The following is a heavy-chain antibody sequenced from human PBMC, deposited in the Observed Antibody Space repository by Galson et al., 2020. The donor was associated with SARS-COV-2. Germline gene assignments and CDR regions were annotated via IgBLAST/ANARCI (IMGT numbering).Heavy chain of an antibody. CDR3: ARDSSGEGYYYGMDV. D-gene: IGHD7-27*01. J-gene: IGHJ6*02. CDR1: GFTLSTYP. V-gene: IGHV3-30-3*01. CDR2: ISYDGINK. Sequence: SLRLSCEDSGFTLSTYPMHWVRQAPGKVWEWVAVISYDGINKQYADSVKGRFTISRDNSKNTVHLQMSSLRPEDTAVYYCARDSSGEGYYYGMDVWGQGTTVTVS.